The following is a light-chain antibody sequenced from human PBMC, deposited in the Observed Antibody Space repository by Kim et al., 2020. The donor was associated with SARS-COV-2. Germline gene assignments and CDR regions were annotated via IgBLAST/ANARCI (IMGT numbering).Light chain of an antibody. CDR3: QQYYLFPRT. V-gene: IGKV1-8*01. J-gene: IGKJ2*01. CDR2: ATS. CDR1: QEINTY. Sequence: SESTGDRVSISCQATQEINTYLAWYQQRPGKAPKLLIYATSPLQSGVPSRFSGSGYGATFILTVCCLQSEDFATYYCQQYYLFPRTFGQGTKLEI.